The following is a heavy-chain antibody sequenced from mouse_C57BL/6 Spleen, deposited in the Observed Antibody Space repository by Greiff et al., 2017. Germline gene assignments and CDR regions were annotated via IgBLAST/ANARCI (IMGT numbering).Heavy chain of an antibody. CDR3: ARSYDYGFDY. Sequence: EVQLQQSGAELVKPGASLKLSCTASGFNIKDYYMPWVKQRTEQGLEWIGRIDPEDGETKYAPKFQGQATITADTSSNTAYLQLSGLTSEDTAVYYCARSYDYGFDYWGQGTTLTVSS. D-gene: IGHD2-4*01. J-gene: IGHJ2*01. CDR1: GFNIKDYY. CDR2: IDPEDGET. V-gene: IGHV14-2*01.